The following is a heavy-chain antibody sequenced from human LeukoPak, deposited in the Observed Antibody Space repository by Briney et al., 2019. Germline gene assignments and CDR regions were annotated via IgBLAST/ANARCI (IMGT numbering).Heavy chain of an antibody. J-gene: IGHJ6*02. CDR3: ARDGASWRASLITFYYDAMDV. D-gene: IGHD3-10*01. CDR1: GYTFINYG. CDR2: ISVYNGDT. V-gene: IGHV1-18*01. Sequence: ASVKVSCKASGYTFINYGISWVRQAPGQGLEWMGWISVYNGDTNYEQKFQGRVTMTTDTSTNTAYMELRSLRSDDTAVYYCARDGASWRASLITFYYDAMDVWGQGTTVAVSS.